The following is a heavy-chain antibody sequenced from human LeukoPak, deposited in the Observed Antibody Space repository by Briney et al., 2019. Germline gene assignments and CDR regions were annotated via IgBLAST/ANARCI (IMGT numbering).Heavy chain of an antibody. CDR2: INPSGGST. J-gene: IGHJ4*02. D-gene: IGHD1-26*01. CDR3: AIPVGYSGSYFFY. Sequence: ASVKVSCKASGYTFTSYYMHWVRQAPGQGLEWMGIINPSGGSTNYAQKLQGRVTMTTDTSTSTAYMELRSLRSDDTAVYYCAIPVGYSGSYFFYWGQGTLVTVSS. V-gene: IGHV1-46*01. CDR1: GYTFTSYY.